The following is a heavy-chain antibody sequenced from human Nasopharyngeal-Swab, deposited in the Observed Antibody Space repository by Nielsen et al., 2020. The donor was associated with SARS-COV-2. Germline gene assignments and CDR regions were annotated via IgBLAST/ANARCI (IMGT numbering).Heavy chain of an antibody. CDR2: INHSGTT. D-gene: IGHD1-1*01. J-gene: IGHJ6*02. CDR1: GGSLSGHY. V-gene: IGHV4-34*01. CDR3: ARGRGGQQLVRTYYYYGLDV. Sequence: SETLSLTCGVYGGSLSGHYWSWIRQPPGKGLEWIGEINHSGTTNYKPSLKSRVTISVDTSKNQFSLKVISVSAADTAIYFCARGRGGQQLVRTYYYYGLDVWGQGTTVTVSS.